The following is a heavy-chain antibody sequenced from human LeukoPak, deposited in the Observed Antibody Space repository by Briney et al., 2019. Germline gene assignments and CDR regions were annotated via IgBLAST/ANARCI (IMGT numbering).Heavy chain of an antibody. V-gene: IGHV1-18*01. D-gene: IGHD1-14*01. Sequence: ASVKVSCKASGYSFNDYGIIWVRQAPGQGLEWMGWISCYNGNTRYGHKFQDRLIMTTDTSTTTVYMELRSLTSDDSAVYYCGKKGTNTFSGATYYYYRAVGEKGTT. CDR3: GKKGTNTFSGATYYYYRAV. J-gene: IGHJ6*03. CDR2: ISCYNGNT. CDR1: GYSFNDYG.